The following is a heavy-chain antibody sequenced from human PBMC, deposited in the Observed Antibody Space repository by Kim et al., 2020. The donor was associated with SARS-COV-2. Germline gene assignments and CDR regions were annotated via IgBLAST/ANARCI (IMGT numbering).Heavy chain of an antibody. CDR2: IYYSGST. V-gene: IGHV4-31*03. Sequence: SETLSLTCTVSGGSISSGGYYWSWIRQPPGKGLEWIGYIYYSGSTYYNPSLNSRVTISVDTSKNQFSLKLSSVTAADTAVYYCARVRGLFRALSTYYFDSWGQGTLVTVSS. D-gene: IGHD3-10*01. CDR1: GGSISSGGYY. J-gene: IGHJ4*02. CDR3: ARVRGLFRALSTYYFDS.